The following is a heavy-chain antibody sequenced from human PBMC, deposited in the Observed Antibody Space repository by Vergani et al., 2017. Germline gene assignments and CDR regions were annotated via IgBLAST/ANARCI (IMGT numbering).Heavy chain of an antibody. CDR3: AEDSLWGSYPPTYFDY. CDR2: INGSGGST. V-gene: IGHV3-23*01. D-gene: IGHD1-26*01. J-gene: IGHJ4*02. Sequence: EVQLLESGGGLVQPGGSLRLSCAASGFTFSSYAMSWVRQAPGKGLEWVSAINGSGGSTYYADYVKCRFTISSDNSKNTLYLQMNSLRAEDTAVYYCAEDSLWGSYPPTYFDYWGQGTLVTVAS. CDR1: GFTFSSYA.